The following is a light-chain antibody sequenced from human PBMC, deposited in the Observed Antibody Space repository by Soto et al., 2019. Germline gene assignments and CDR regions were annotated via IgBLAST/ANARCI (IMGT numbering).Light chain of an antibody. V-gene: IGKV1-5*03. CDR3: QQYNSYPWT. CDR1: QSISSW. J-gene: IGKJ1*01. CDR2: KAS. Sequence: DIQMTQSPSTLSASVGDRVTITCRASQSISSWLAWYQQKPGKAPKLLIYKASSLESRVPSRFSGSGSGTEFTLTISSLQPDDFAPYYCQQYNSYPWTFGQGTKVEIK.